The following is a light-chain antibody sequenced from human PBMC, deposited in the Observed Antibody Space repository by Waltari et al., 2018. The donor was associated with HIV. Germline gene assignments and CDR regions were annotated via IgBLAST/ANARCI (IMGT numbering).Light chain of an antibody. V-gene: IGKV1-39*01. CDR1: RSISSY. Sequence: DIQMTQSPSSLSASVGDRVTITCRASRSISSYLDWYQQKPGTAPKFLIHAASRLQSEVPSRVSGSGSGKDVTLTISSLQPELFAAYYCQQSYNTPQTFGQGTKGES. J-gene: IGKJ1*01. CDR3: QQSYNTPQT. CDR2: AAS.